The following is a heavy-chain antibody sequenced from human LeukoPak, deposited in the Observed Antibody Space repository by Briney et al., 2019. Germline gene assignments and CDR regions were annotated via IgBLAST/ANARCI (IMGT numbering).Heavy chain of an antibody. J-gene: IGHJ2*01. CDR1: GGSISSYY. D-gene: IGHD5-24*01. CDR2: IYYSGST. Sequence: SETLSLTCTVSGGSISSYYWSWIRQPPGKGLGWIGYIYYSGSTNYNPSLKSRVTISVDTSKNQFSLKLSSVTAADTAVYYCARMRDGYKNWYFDLWGRGTLVTVSS. V-gene: IGHV4-59*01. CDR3: ARMRDGYKNWYFDL.